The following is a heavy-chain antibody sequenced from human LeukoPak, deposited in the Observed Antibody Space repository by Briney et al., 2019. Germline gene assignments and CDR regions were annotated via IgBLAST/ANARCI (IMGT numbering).Heavy chain of an antibody. J-gene: IGHJ4*02. CDR2: IYSGGST. CDR1: GFTVSSNY. D-gene: IGHD2-15*01. V-gene: IGHV3-66*01. Sequence: GGSLRLSCAASGFTVSSNYMSWVRQAPGKGLEGVSVIYSGGSTYYADSVKGRFTISRDNSKNTLYLQMNSLRAEDTAVYYCAREGYCSGGSCYQYYFDYWGQGTLVTVSS. CDR3: AREGYCSGGSCYQYYFDY.